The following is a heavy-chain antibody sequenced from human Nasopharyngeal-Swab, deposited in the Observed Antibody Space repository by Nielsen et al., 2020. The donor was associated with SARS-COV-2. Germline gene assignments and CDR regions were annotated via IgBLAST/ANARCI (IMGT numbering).Heavy chain of an antibody. J-gene: IGHJ4*02. CDR1: GFTFSSYG. V-gene: IGHV3-30*18. D-gene: IGHD3-3*01. CDR2: ISYDGSNK. Sequence: SLKISCAASGFTFSSYGMHWVRQAPGKGLEWVAVISYDGSNKYYADSVKGRFTISRDNSKNTLYLQMNSLRAEDTAVYYCAKDGSGLNNFDYWGQGTLVTVSS. CDR3: AKDGSGLNNFDY.